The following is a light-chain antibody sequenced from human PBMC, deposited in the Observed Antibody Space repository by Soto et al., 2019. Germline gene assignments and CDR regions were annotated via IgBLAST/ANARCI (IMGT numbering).Light chain of an antibody. CDR3: QRYGTSTPLT. J-gene: IGKJ4*01. CDR1: QSVSSSY. V-gene: IGKV3-20*01. Sequence: EVVLAQSPGTLSLSPGDRATPSCRASQSVSSSYLAWYQQKPGQPPRLLIYGASSRATGIPDRFSGSGSGTDFTLTISRLEPEDFAVYYCQRYGTSTPLTFGGGTKVEIK. CDR2: GAS.